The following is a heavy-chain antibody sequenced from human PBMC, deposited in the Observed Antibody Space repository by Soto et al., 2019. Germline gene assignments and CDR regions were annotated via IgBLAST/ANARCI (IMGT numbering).Heavy chain of an antibody. CDR3: AKDVVLVVAATDAFDI. CDR2: ISYDGSNK. CDR1: GFTFSRYG. Sequence: QVQLVESGGGVVQPGRSLRLSCAASGFTFSRYGMHWVRQAPGKGLEWVAVISYDGSNKYYADSVKGRFTISRDNSKNTLYLQMNSLIAEDTAVYYCAKDVVLVVAATDAFDIWGQGTMVTVSS. J-gene: IGHJ3*02. V-gene: IGHV3-30*18. D-gene: IGHD2-15*01.